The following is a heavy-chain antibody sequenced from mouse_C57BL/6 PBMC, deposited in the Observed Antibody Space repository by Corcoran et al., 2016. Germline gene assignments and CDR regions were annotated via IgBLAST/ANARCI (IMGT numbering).Heavy chain of an antibody. CDR1: GYTFTTYG. D-gene: IGHD2-2*01. V-gene: IGHV9-3*01. CDR3: ARGGYDEGFAY. Sequence: QIQLVQSGPELKKPGETVKISCKASGYTFTTYGMSWVKQAPGKGLKWMGWINTYSGVPTYADDFKGRFAFSLETSASTAYLQINNLKNEDTTTYFCARGGYDEGFAYWGQGTLVTVSA. CDR2: INTYSGVP. J-gene: IGHJ3*01.